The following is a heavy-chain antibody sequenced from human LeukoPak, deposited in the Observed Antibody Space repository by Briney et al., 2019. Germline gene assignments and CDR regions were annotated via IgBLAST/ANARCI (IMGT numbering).Heavy chain of an antibody. CDR3: ARVSNYPHDAFDI. D-gene: IGHD4-11*01. CDR2: IYYSGST. CDR1: GGSISSGDYY. Sequence: KSSQTLSLTCTVSGGSISSGDYYWSWIRQPPGKGLEWIGYIYYSGSTYYNPSLKSRVTISVDTSKNHFSLKLSSVTAADTAVYYCARVSNYPHDAFDIWGQGTMVTVSS. V-gene: IGHV4-30-4*08. J-gene: IGHJ3*02.